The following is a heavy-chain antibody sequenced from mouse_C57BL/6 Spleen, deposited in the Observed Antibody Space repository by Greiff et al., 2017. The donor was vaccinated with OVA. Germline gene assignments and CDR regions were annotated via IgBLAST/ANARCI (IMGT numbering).Heavy chain of an antibody. Sequence: VQLQQPGAELVMPGASVKLSCKASGYTFTSYWMHWVKQRPGQGLEWIGEIDPSDSYTNYNQKFKGKSTLTVDKSSSTAYMQLSSLTSEDSAVYYCARGYYYGSSYEGYAMDYWGQGTSVTVSS. CDR2: IDPSDSYT. V-gene: IGHV1-69*01. J-gene: IGHJ4*01. D-gene: IGHD1-1*01. CDR1: GYTFTSYW. CDR3: ARGYYYGSSYEGYAMDY.